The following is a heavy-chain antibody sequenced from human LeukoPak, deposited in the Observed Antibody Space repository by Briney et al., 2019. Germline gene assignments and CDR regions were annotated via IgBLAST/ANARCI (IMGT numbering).Heavy chain of an antibody. CDR3: ARGGGLDV. CDR1: GFTFISYW. D-gene: IGHD3-16*01. J-gene: IGHJ6*02. V-gene: IGHV3-7*03. CDR2: INHNGNVN. Sequence: GSLRLSCAASGFTFISYWLNWARQAPGEGLEGVASINHNGNVNYYVDSVKGRFTISRDNAKNSLYLQMSNLRAEDTAVYFCARGGGLDVWGQGATVTVSS.